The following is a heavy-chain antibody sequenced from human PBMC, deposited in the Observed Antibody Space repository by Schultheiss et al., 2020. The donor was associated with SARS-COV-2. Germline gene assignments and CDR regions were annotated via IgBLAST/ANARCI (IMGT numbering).Heavy chain of an antibody. CDR2: IWYDGSNK. Sequence: GGSLRLSCAASGFSFSTYGMHWVRQAPGKGLEWVAVIWYDGSNKYYADSVKGRFTISRDNSKNTLYLQMNSLRAEDTAVYYCAREEEQWLVDTGGFDYWGQGTLVTVSS. CDR3: AREEEQWLVDTGGFDY. D-gene: IGHD6-19*01. J-gene: IGHJ4*02. V-gene: IGHV3-33*01. CDR1: GFSFSTYG.